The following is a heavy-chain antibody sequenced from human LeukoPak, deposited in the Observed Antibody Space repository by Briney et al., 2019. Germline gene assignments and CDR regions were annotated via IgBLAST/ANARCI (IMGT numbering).Heavy chain of an antibody. V-gene: IGHV3-53*01. CDR3: ARRRSSGWYFDL. D-gene: IGHD6-19*01. CDR1: GFTVSSNY. Sequence: GGSLRLSCAASGFTVSSNYMSWVRQAPGKGLEWVSVIYSGGTTYFADSVKGRFTISRDNSKNTLDLQMNSLRAEDTAVYYCARRRSSGWYFDLWGQGTLITVSS. J-gene: IGHJ4*02. CDR2: IYSGGTT.